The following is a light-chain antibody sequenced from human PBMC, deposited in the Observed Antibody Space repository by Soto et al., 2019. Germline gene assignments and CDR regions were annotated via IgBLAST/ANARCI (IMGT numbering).Light chain of an antibody. CDR3: LSKTSSISYV. J-gene: IGLJ1*01. V-gene: IGLV2-14*01. CDR1: TSDVGGYNY. CDR2: EVS. Sequence: QAALTQPASVAGSPGQSITISCPGTTSDVGGYNYVPWYQQHPGKVPKLLIHEVSNRPSGVSNRFSGSKSGNTASLTISGLQAEDEADYYCLSKTSSISYVFGTGTKVTVL.